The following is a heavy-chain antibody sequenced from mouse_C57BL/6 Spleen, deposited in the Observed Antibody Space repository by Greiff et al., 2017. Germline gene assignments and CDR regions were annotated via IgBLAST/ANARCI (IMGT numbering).Heavy chain of an antibody. J-gene: IGHJ1*03. CDR2: IDPSDSYT. CDR3: ARRGLGNWYFDV. CDR1: GYTFTSYW. Sequence: QVQLQQPGAELVKPGASVKLSCKASGYTFTSYWMQWVNQRPGQGLEWIGEIDPSDSYTNYNQKFKGKATLTVDTSSSTAYMQLSSLTSEDSAVYYCARRGLGNWYFDVWGTGTTVTVSS. V-gene: IGHV1-50*01.